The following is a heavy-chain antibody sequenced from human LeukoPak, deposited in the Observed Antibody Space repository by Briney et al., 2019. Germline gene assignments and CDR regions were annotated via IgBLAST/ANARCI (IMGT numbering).Heavy chain of an antibody. Sequence: GGSLRLSCAASGFPLRKSYITWVRQAPGKGLEWVSVIYSGGSADYADSVKGRFTISRDSSKNTLYLQMSSLRAEDTAMYYCAGHWSRGLWGQGTLVTVSS. CDR3: AGHWSRGL. J-gene: IGHJ4*02. V-gene: IGHV3-53*01. CDR1: GFPLRKSY. CDR2: IYSGGSA. D-gene: IGHD1-1*01.